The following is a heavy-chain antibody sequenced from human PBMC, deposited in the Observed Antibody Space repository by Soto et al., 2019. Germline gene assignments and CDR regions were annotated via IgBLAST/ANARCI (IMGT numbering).Heavy chain of an antibody. J-gene: IGHJ5*02. CDR3: TRRGVGGSVVFMIDWLDP. V-gene: IGHV4-4*02. D-gene: IGHD3-22*01. CDR2: IHHSGST. Sequence: QVQLQESGPGLLKPSGTLSLTCDVSGGSLYSSNWWTWVRQTPGKGLEWIGEIHHSGSTNYNPSLKSRVTISADKSKNQFFLILASVTAADTAMYDCTRRGVGGSVVFMIDWLDPWGQGTKVTVNS. CDR1: GGSLYSSNW.